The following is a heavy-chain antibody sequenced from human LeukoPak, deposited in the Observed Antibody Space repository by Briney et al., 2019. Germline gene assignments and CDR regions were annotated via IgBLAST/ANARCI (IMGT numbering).Heavy chain of an antibody. J-gene: IGHJ6*03. CDR1: GGSIRSTNYY. CDR3: ARTTGSFYFYYYMDV. Sequence: SETLSLTCTVSGGSIRSTNYYWGCVRQPPGKGLEWIGSIYYTGSTYYNPSLKSRVTISVDTSKNQFSLRLTSVTAADTAVYYCARTTGSFYFYYYMDVWGKGTTVTISS. CDR2: IYYTGST. D-gene: IGHD1-26*01. V-gene: IGHV4-39*07.